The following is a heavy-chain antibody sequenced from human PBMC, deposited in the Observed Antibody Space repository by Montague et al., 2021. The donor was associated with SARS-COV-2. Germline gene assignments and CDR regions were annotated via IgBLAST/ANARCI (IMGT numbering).Heavy chain of an antibody. V-gene: IGHV3-48*02. Sequence: SLRLSCAASGFTFSSYSMNWVRQAPRKGLEWVSYISSRSTIYYADSVKGRFTISRDNANNSLYLQMNSLRDEDTAVYYCARVGRSSTYYYVSSGENAHWGQGTLVTVSS. CDR1: GFTFSSYS. CDR3: ARVGRSSTYYYVSSGENAH. D-gene: IGHD3-22*01. CDR2: ISSRSTI. J-gene: IGHJ4*02.